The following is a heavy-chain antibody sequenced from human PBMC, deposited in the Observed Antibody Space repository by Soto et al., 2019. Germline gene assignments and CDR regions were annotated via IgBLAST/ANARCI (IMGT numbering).Heavy chain of an antibody. CDR1: GFTFGDYA. CDR2: IRSKAYGGTT. Sequence: GGSLRLSCTASGFTFGDYAMSWVRQVPGKGLEWVGFIRSKAYGGTTEYAASVKGRFTISRDDSKSIAYLQMNSLKTEGTAVYYCTRVPPLDYGMDVWGQGTTVTVSS. V-gene: IGHV3-49*04. J-gene: IGHJ6*02. D-gene: IGHD1-1*01. CDR3: TRVPPLDYGMDV.